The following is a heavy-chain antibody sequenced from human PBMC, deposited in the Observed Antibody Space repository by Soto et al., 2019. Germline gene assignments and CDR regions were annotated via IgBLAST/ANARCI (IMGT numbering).Heavy chain of an antibody. V-gene: IGHV3-11*05. CDR3: ARGGYDRSRWYLIDH. D-gene: IGHD6-19*01. J-gene: IGHJ4*02. Sequence: PGGSLRLSCVASGFTFSDYYMSWIRQAPGKGLERVSYISSSSSYINYADTVKGRFTASRDNAKNSLYLQMNKLKFEDTAVYYCARGGYDRSRWYLIDHWGQGT. CDR1: GFTFSDYY. CDR2: ISSSSSYI.